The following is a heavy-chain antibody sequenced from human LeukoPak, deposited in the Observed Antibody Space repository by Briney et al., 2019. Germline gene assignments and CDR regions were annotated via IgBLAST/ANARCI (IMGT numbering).Heavy chain of an antibody. D-gene: IGHD6-13*01. J-gene: IGHJ4*02. CDR1: GGSFSGYY. Sequence: PSETLSLTCVVYGGSFSGYYWSWIRQPPGKGLEWIGEINHSGSTNYNPSLKSRVTISVDTSKNQFSLKLSSVTAADTAVYYCARGGPIAAAPKSFDYWGQGTLVTASS. CDR3: ARGGPIAAAPKSFDY. CDR2: INHSGST. V-gene: IGHV4-34*01.